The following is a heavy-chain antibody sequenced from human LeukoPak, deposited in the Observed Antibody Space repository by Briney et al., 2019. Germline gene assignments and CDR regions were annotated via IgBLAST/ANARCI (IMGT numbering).Heavy chain of an antibody. J-gene: IGHJ4*02. CDR1: GGSISSSNYY. Sequence: NPSETLSLTCTVSGGSISSSNYYWGWIRQPPGKGLEWIGSIFYSGSTYYNPSLRRRVTISVDTSKNQFSLKLSSVTAADTAVYFWARQHIRAGGPAPLCENWVQGTLVTVSS. D-gene: IGHD2-21*01. CDR3: ARQHIRAGGPAPLCEN. CDR2: IFYSGST. V-gene: IGHV4-39*01.